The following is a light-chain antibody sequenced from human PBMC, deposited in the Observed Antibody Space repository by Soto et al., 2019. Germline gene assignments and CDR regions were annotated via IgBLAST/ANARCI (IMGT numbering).Light chain of an antibody. CDR2: DAS. Sequence: ESVLIQSPATLSLSPGERATLSCRASQSVSSYLAWYQQKPGQAPRLLIYDASNRATGIPARFSGSGSGTDFTLTISSLEPEDFAVYYCQQRSNWPPTFGQGTKVDIK. V-gene: IGKV3-11*01. J-gene: IGKJ1*01. CDR3: QQRSNWPPT. CDR1: QSVSSY.